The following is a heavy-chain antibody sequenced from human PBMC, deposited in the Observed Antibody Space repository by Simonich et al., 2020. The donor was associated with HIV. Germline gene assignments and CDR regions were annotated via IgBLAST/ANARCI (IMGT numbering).Heavy chain of an antibody. J-gene: IGHJ1*01. Sequence: QVQLQQWGAGLLKPSETLSLTCAVYGGSFSGYYWSWIRQPPGKGLEWIGEIHHSGNTNYNPSLKSRGTISVDTSKNQFSLKLSSVTAADTAVYYCARLTAGGLGEYFQHWGQGTLVTVSS. V-gene: IGHV4-34*01. CDR2: IHHSGNT. D-gene: IGHD6-13*01. CDR3: ARLTAGGLGEYFQH. CDR1: GGSFSGYY.